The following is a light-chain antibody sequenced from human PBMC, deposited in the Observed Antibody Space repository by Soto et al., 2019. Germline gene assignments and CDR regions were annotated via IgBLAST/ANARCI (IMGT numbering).Light chain of an antibody. J-gene: IGKJ2*01. CDR3: QQYGSSPYT. V-gene: IGKV3-20*01. Sequence: EIVLTQSPGTLSLSPGERATLSCRASQGVSSRFLAWYQQKPGQAPRLLMYGASSRATGIPDRFSGTGSGTDFNLTISRLEPEDFAVYYCQQYGSSPYTFGLGTKLEIK. CDR1: QGVSSRF. CDR2: GAS.